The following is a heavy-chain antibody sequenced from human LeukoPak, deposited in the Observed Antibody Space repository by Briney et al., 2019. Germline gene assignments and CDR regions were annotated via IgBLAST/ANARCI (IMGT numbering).Heavy chain of an antibody. J-gene: IGHJ5*02. CDR3: ARVEGLYCGGDCYPNWFDP. V-gene: IGHV1-8*02. CDR1: GYTFTGYY. Sequence: ASVKVSCKASGYTFTGYYMHWVRQATGQGLEWMGWMNPNSGNTGYAQKFQGRVTMTRNTSISTAYMELSSLRSEDTAVYYCARVEGLYCGGDCYPNWFDPWGQGTLVTVSS. D-gene: IGHD2-21*02. CDR2: MNPNSGNT.